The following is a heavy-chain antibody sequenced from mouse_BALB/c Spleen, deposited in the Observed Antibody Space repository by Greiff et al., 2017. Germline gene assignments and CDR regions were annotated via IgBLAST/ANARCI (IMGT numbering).Heavy chain of an antibody. CDR1: GYTFTSYW. J-gene: IGHJ4*01. CDR3: ARRRGRRDAMDY. Sequence: VKLMESGAELAKPGASVKMSCKASGYTFTSYWMHWVKQRPGQGLEWIGYINPSTGYTEYNQKFKDKATLTADKSSSTAYMQLSSLTSEDSAVYYCARRRGRRDAMDYWGQGTSVAVSS. CDR2: INPSTGYT. D-gene: IGHD2-12*01. V-gene: IGHV1-7*01.